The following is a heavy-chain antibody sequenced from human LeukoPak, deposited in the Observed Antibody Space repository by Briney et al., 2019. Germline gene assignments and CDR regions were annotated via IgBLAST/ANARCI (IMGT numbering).Heavy chain of an antibody. CDR2: ITPTTGGA. Sequence: ASVKVSCKASGYTFSRYYFHWVRQAPGQGLDWMGIITPTTGGANYAQKFQGRVAMTRDTSTSTVYMELSSLTSGDTAVYYCAKVSGPFYGDFDYWGQGTLVTVSS. CDR3: AKVSGPFYGDFDY. J-gene: IGHJ4*02. CDR1: GYTFSRYY. D-gene: IGHD4-17*01. V-gene: IGHV1-46*01.